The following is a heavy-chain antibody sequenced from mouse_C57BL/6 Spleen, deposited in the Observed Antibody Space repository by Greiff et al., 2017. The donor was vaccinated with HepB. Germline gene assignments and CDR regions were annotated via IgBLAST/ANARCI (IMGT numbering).Heavy chain of an antibody. CDR3: ARGYDYDRAPFAY. J-gene: IGHJ3*01. CDR1: GYAFSSYW. D-gene: IGHD2-4*01. V-gene: IGHV1-80*01. Sequence: VQGVESGAELVKPGASVKISCKASGYAFSSYWMNWVKQRPGKGLEWIGQIYPGDGDTNYNGKFKGKATLTADKSSSTAYMQLSSLTSEDSAVYFCARGYDYDRAPFAYWGQGTLVTVSA. CDR2: IYPGDGDT.